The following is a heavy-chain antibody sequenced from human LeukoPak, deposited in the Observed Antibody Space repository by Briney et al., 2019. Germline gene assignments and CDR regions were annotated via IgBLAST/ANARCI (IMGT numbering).Heavy chain of an antibody. V-gene: IGHV1-18*01. CDR2: ISAYDGNT. CDR3: AREGYSNYAGWFDP. Sequence: EASVKVSCKASGYTSISYGITWVRQGPRQRVEWMGWISAYDGNTNFAQKFQGRISMTTDTSTGTAYMELRSLRSDDTAVYYCAREGYSNYAGWFDPWGQGTLVTVSS. J-gene: IGHJ5*02. D-gene: IGHD4-11*01. CDR1: GYTSISYG.